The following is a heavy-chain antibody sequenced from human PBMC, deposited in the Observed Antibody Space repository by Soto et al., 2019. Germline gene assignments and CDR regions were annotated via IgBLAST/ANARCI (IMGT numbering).Heavy chain of an antibody. V-gene: IGHV1-2*02. J-gene: IGHJ4*02. Sequence: GASVKVSCKASRSTFTNFYLHWVRQAPGQRPEWMGWINNGGGTIYAQKFQGRLTMTRDTSITTAYMELSRLSSDDTAFYYCATSSDWSPLLGYWGQGTLVTVSS. CDR3: ATSSDWSPLLGY. CDR2: INNGGGT. D-gene: IGHD6-19*01. CDR1: RSTFTNFY.